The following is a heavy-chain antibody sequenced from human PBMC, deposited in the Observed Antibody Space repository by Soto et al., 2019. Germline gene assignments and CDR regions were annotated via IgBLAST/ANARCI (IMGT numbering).Heavy chain of an antibody. Sequence: GGSLRLSCAASGFTFSSSWMFWVRQAPEKGLVWISRITPDGTTTSYADSVKGRFTISRDNAKNTVYLQMNSLRAEDTAVYYCARDLASSPGYWGQGTLVTVSS. V-gene: IGHV3-74*01. CDR1: GFTFSSSW. J-gene: IGHJ4*02. CDR3: ARDLASSPGY. D-gene: IGHD2-2*01. CDR2: ITPDGTTT.